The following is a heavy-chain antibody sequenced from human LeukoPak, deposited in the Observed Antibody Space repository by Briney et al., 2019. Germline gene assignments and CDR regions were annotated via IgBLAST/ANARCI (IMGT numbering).Heavy chain of an antibody. D-gene: IGHD6-19*01. Sequence: SETLSLTCAVSGYSISSSDYWGWIRQPPGKGLEWIASIYYRGSTHYNPSLKSRVTISVDTSKRQFSLNVNSVTAADTAIYYCAKNSSGSAFDVWGQGTMVTVSS. CDR1: GYSISSSDY. CDR2: IYYRGST. J-gene: IGHJ3*01. CDR3: AKNSSGSAFDV. V-gene: IGHV4-38-2*01.